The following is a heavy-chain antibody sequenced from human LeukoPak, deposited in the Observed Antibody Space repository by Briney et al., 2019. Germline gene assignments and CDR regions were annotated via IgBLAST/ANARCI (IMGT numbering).Heavy chain of an antibody. CDR1: RFTFSTFW. V-gene: IGHV3-74*01. D-gene: IGHD3-22*01. CDR3: VRDWGYDSSGYWQKYFDT. CDR2: INHDGSST. J-gene: IGHJ4*02. Sequence: GGSLRLSCVASRFTFSTFWMHWVRQAPGKGLVWVSRINHDGSSTNYADSVKGRFTISRDNAKNTLYLQMNSLRAEDTAVYYCVRDWGYDSSGYWQKYFDTWGQGTLVTVSS.